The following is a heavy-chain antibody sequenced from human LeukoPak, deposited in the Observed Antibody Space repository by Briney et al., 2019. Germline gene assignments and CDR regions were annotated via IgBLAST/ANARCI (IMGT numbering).Heavy chain of an antibody. V-gene: IGHV3-30*02. CDR2: IRYDGSNK. J-gene: IGHJ3*02. CDR3: ARVGFLGDAFDI. Sequence: PGGSLRLSCAASGFTFSSYGMHWVRQAPGKGLEWVAFIRYDGSNKYYADSVKGRFTISRDNSKNTLYLQMNSLRAEDTAVYYCARVGFLGDAFDIWGQGTMVTVSS. CDR1: GFTFSSYG. D-gene: IGHD3-3*01.